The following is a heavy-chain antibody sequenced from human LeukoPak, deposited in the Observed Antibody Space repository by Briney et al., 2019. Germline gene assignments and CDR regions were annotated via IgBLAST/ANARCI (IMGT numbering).Heavy chain of an antibody. CDR3: ARDRGRTEYSSSPDY. CDR2: INAGNGNT. D-gene: IGHD6-6*01. J-gene: IGHJ4*02. CDR1: GYTFTSYA. V-gene: IGHV1-3*01. Sequence: ASVKVSCKASGYTFTSYAMHWVRQAPGQRLEWMGWINAGNGNTKYSQKFQGRVTITRDTSASTAYMELSSLRSEDTAVYYCARDRGRTEYSSSPDYWGQGTLVTVSS.